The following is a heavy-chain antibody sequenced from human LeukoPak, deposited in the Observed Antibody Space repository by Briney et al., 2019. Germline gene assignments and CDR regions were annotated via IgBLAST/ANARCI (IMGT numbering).Heavy chain of an antibody. CDR1: GFTVSNKD. D-gene: IGHD2-2*03. Sequence: PGGSLRLSCAASGFTVSNKDMSWVRQAPGKGLEWVSSISSSSSYIYYADSVKGRFTISRDNAKNSLYLQMNSLRAEDTAVYYCARSLDIVVVPAAIPHYYYYGMDVWGQGTTVTVSS. V-gene: IGHV3-21*01. J-gene: IGHJ6*02. CDR3: ARSLDIVVVPAAIPHYYYYGMDV. CDR2: ISSSSSYI.